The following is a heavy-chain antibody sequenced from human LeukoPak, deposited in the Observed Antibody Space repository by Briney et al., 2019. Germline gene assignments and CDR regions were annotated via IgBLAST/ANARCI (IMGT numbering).Heavy chain of an antibody. V-gene: IGHV3-21*01. CDR1: GFTFSSYS. CDR2: ISSSSSYI. J-gene: IGHJ6*04. CDR3: ARRVRGVIISYGMDV. D-gene: IGHD3-10*01. Sequence: GGSLRLSCAASGFTFSSYSMNWVRQAPGKGLEWVSSISSSSSYIYYADSVKGRFTISRDNAKNSLYLQMNSLRAEDTAGYYCARRVRGVIISYGMDVWGKGSTVTVSS.